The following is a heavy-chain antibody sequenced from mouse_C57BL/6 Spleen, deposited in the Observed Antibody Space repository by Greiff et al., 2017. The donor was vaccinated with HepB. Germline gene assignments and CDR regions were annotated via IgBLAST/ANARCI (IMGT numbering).Heavy chain of an antibody. CDR1: GFSLTSYG. CDR3: ASGIYYDYGMAY. CDR2: IWGVGST. D-gene: IGHD2-4*01. V-gene: IGHV2-6*01. Sequence: VQRVESGPGLVAPSQSLSITCTVSGFSLTSYGVDWVRQSPGKGLEWLGVIWGVGSTNYNSALKSRLSISKDNSKSQVFLKMNSLQTDDTAMYYCASGIYYDYGMAYWGQGTLVTVSA. J-gene: IGHJ3*01.